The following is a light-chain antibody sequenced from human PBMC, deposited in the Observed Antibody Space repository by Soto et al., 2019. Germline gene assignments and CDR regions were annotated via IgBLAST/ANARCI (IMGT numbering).Light chain of an antibody. Sequence: QSVLTQPASVSGFPGQSITISCAGTSSDVGSYNFVSWYQQHPGKAPKVTIYEVTKRPSGVSNRFSGSKSGNTASLTISGLQADDEADYYCCSYAGRSNWVFGGGTKLTVL. CDR1: SSDVGSYNF. V-gene: IGLV2-23*02. J-gene: IGLJ3*02. CDR3: CSYAGRSNWV. CDR2: EVT.